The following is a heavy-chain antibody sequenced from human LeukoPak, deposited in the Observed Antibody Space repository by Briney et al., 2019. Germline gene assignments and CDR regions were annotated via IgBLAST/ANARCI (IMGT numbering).Heavy chain of an antibody. CDR1: GYSFTSYW. CDR2: IYPGDSDT. J-gene: IGHJ4*02. V-gene: IGHV5-51*01. Sequence: GESLKISCKGSGYSFTSYWIGWVRQMPGKGLEWMGIIYPGDSDTRYSPSFQGQVTISADKSICTAYLQWSSLKASDTAMYYCARHSYDSSGYYYVDYWGQGTLVTVSS. CDR3: ARHSYDSSGYYYVDY. D-gene: IGHD3-22*01.